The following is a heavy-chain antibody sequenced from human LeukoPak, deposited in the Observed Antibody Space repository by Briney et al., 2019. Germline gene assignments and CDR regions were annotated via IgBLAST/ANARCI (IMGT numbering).Heavy chain of an antibody. CDR3: ARDHRYAFDN. V-gene: IGHV3-48*01. CDR2: IGISSGNT. D-gene: IGHD5-12*01. Sequence: PGGSLRLSCAASGFNFIDYSINWVRQAPGKGLEWISYIGISSGNTKYADSVKGRFTISRDKARNSLYLQMNSLRVEDTAVYYCARDHRYAFDNWGHGTPVTVSS. CDR1: GFNFIDYS. J-gene: IGHJ4*01.